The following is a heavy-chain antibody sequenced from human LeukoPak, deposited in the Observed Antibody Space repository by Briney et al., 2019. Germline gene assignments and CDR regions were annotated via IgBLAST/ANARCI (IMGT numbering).Heavy chain of an antibody. CDR1: GFTFSSYW. Sequence: PGGSLRLSCAASGFTFSSYWMSWVRQAPGKGLEWVANIKQDGSEKYYVDSVKGRFTISRDNAKNSLYLQMNSLRAEDTAVYYCARDGRYSYGYRPLDRFDYWGQGTLVTVSS. V-gene: IGHV3-7*01. J-gene: IGHJ4*02. D-gene: IGHD5-18*01. CDR3: ARDGRYSYGYRPLDRFDY. CDR2: IKQDGSEK.